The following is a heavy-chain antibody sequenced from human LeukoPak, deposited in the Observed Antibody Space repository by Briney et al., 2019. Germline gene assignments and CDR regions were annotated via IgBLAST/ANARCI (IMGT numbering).Heavy chain of an antibody. J-gene: IGHJ4*02. Sequence: GASVKASCKASGYTFTSYYMHWVRQAPGQGLEWMGIINPSGGSTSYAQKFQGRVTMTRDMSTSTAYMELRSLRSDDTAVYYCARDLVKLERTNTFDYWGQGTLVTVSS. CDR2: INPSGGST. D-gene: IGHD1-1*01. V-gene: IGHV1-46*01. CDR3: ARDLVKLERTNTFDY. CDR1: GYTFTSYY.